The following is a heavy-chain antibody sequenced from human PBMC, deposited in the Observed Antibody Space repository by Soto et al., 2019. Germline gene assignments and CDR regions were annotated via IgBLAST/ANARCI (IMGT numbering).Heavy chain of an antibody. CDR3: AKDLSSWYGNTLDY. J-gene: IGHJ4*02. CDR1: GFTFSSYA. Sequence: HPGGSLRLSCAASGFTFSSYAMSWVRQAPGKGLEWVSAISGSGGSTYYADSVKGRFTISRDNSKNTLYLQMNSLRAEDTAVYYCAKDLSSWYGNTLDYWGQGTLVTVSS. D-gene: IGHD3-10*01. V-gene: IGHV3-23*01. CDR2: ISGSGGST.